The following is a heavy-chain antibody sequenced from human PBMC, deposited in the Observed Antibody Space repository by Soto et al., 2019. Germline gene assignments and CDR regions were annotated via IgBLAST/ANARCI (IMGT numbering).Heavy chain of an antibody. CDR1: GDSISSSNW. V-gene: IGHV4-4*02. J-gene: IGHJ4*02. D-gene: IGHD6-19*01. Sequence: QVQLQESGPGLVKPSGTLSLTCAVSGDSISSSNWWSWVRQPPGKGLERIGEIYHSGSTNYNPSLKSRVTISVDKSKNHFSLNLRSVTAADTAVYYCARGGVAVAGPDDYWGQGTLVTVSS. CDR2: IYHSGST. CDR3: ARGGVAVAGPDDY.